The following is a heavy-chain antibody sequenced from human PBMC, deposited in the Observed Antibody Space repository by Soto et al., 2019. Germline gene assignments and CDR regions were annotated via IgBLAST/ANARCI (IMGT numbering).Heavy chain of an antibody. J-gene: IGHJ4*02. D-gene: IGHD6-13*01. V-gene: IGHV3-15*07. CDR3: TTETGYSSSWYEVNFDY. CDR1: GFTFSNAW. CDR2: IKSKTDGGTT. Sequence: GESLKISCAASGFTFSNAWMNWVRQAPGKGLEWVGRIKSKTDGGTTDYAAPVKGRFTISRDDSKNTLYLQMNSLKTEDTAVYYCTTETGYSSSWYEVNFDYWGQGTLVTVSS.